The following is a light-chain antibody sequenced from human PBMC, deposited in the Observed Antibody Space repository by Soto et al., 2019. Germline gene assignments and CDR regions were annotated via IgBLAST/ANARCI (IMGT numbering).Light chain of an antibody. CDR3: QQYGSSPRT. J-gene: IGKJ1*01. CDR2: AAS. CDR1: QSLISSS. Sequence: EFVLTQSPGTLSLSPGERATLSCMASQSLISSSLAWYQQKPGQAPRLLIYAASSRATGIPDRFSGSGSGTDFSLTISRLEAEDFAVYYCQQYGSSPRTFGQGTKVDIK. V-gene: IGKV3-20*01.